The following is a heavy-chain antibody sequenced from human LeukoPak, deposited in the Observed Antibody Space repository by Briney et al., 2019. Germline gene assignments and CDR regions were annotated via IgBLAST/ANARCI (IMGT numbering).Heavy chain of an antibody. CDR1: GYTFTSYG. CDR3: ARTQYSPLRGWFHP. D-gene: IGHD5-18*01. V-gene: IGHV1-18*01. J-gene: IGHJ5*02. Sequence: GAPVKVSSKASGYTFTSYGISWVRQAPGQGLEWMGWISAYNGNTIYAQKLPGRVTMTTDKSTTTAYMELRSLRSDDTAVYYCARTQYSPLRGWFHPWGQGTLVTVSS. CDR2: ISAYNGNT.